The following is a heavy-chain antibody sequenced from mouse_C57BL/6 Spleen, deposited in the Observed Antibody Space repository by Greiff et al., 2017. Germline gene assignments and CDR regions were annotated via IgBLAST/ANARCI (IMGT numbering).Heavy chain of an antibody. CDR2: IDPSDSYT. CDR3: ARRYGSSYGAMDY. D-gene: IGHD1-1*01. V-gene: IGHV1-69*01. CDR1: GYTFTSSW. J-gene: IGHJ4*01. Sequence: QVQLQQPGAELVMPGASVKLSCKASGYTFTSSWMHWVKQRPGQGLEWIGEIDPSDSYTNYNQKFKGKSTLTVDKSSSTAYMQLSSLTSEDSAVYYCARRYGSSYGAMDYWGQGTSVTVSS.